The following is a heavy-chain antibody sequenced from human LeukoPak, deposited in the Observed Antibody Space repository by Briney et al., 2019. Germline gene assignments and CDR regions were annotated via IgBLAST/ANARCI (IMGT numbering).Heavy chain of an antibody. V-gene: IGHV3-30*02. CDR1: GFTFSNYG. J-gene: IGHJ3*02. D-gene: IGHD2-15*01. CDR2: IQNDGSDK. CDR3: ANRRGTQVLGNNIDI. Sequence: PGGSLRLSCAASGFTFSNYGMHWVRQAPDKGLEWVAFIQNDGSDKHYADSVEGRFTISRDNSKNTLYLQMNSLRAEDTAVYYCANRRGTQVLGNNIDIWGQGTLVTVSS.